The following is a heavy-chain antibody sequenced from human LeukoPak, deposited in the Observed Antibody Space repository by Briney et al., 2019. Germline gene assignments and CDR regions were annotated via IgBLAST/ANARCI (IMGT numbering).Heavy chain of an antibody. V-gene: IGHV4-39*01. CDR1: GGSISSSSYY. CDR3: ARIQRITMIVVVITGVVDY. CDR2: IYYSGST. D-gene: IGHD3-22*01. Sequence: PSETLSLTCTVSGGSISSSSYYWGWIRQPPGKGLEWIGSIYYSGSTYYNPSLKSRVTISVDTSKNQFSLKLSSVTAADTAVYYCARIQRITMIVVVITGVVDYWGQGTLVTVSS. J-gene: IGHJ4*02.